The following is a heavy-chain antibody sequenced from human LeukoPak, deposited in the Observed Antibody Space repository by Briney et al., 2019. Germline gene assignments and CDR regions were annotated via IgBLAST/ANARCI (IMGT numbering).Heavy chain of an antibody. CDR1: GFTFSSYW. Sequence: PGGSLRLSCAASGFTFSSYWMSWVRQAPGKGLEWVAIIKQDGSEKYYVDSVKGRFTISRDNAKNSLYLQMNSLRVEDTAVYYCARDQGAVAPDYWGQGTLVTVSS. D-gene: IGHD6-19*01. CDR2: IKQDGSEK. V-gene: IGHV3-7*01. J-gene: IGHJ4*02. CDR3: ARDQGAVAPDY.